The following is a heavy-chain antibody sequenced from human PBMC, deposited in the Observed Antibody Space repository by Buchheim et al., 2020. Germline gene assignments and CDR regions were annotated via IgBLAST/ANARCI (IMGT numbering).Heavy chain of an antibody. CDR1: GFTFGRYT. J-gene: IGHJ4*02. Sequence: EVQLLESGGGLVQPGGSLRLSCAASGFTFGRYTMGWVRQAPGKGLEWVSDINESGGATWYEDSVRGRFTISRDNSENTLFLKMNSLRGEDTAVYFCARAGRASWYDYWGQGTL. V-gene: IGHV3-23*01. D-gene: IGHD6-13*01. CDR3: ARAGRASWYDY. CDR2: INESGGAT.